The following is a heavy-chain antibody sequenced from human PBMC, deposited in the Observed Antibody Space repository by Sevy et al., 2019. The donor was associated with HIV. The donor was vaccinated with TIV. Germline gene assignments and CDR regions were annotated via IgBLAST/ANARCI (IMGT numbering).Heavy chain of an antibody. Sequence: GGSLRLSCAASGFTFSSYGMHWVRQAPGKELEWVALIWYDGSSKYYADSVKGRFTISRDNSKNTLYLQMNSLRAEDTAVYYCASGAYYYASRTENFDYWGQGTLVTVSS. J-gene: IGHJ4*02. CDR2: IWYDGSSK. CDR3: ASGAYYYASRTENFDY. V-gene: IGHV3-33*01. CDR1: GFTFSSYG. D-gene: IGHD3-10*01.